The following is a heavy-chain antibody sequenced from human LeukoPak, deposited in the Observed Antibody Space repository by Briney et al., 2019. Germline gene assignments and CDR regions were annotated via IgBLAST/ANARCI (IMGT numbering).Heavy chain of an antibody. CDR1: GFTFSSYA. Sequence: GGSLRLSCAASGFTFSSYAMSWVRQAPGKGLEWVSAISGSGGSTYYADSVKGRFTISRDNSKNTLYPQMNSLRAEDTAVYYCAKDLIAYYYDSSGPSGYWGQGTLVTVSS. V-gene: IGHV3-23*01. D-gene: IGHD3-22*01. CDR3: AKDLIAYYYDSSGPSGY. J-gene: IGHJ4*02. CDR2: ISGSGGST.